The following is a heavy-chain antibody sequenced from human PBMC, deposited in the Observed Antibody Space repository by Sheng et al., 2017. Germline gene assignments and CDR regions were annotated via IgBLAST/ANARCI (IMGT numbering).Heavy chain of an antibody. CDR2: ISSSGTTI. D-gene: IGHD4-17*01. CDR3: AREDDYDSFDY. J-gene: IGHJ4*02. CDR1: GFTFSSYD. V-gene: IGHV3-48*03. Sequence: EVQVVESGGGLVQPGGSLRLSCAASGFTFSSYDMNWVRQAPGKGLEWVSYISSSGTTIYYADSVRGRFTISRDNAKNSLYLQMNSLRAEDTAIYYCAREDDYDSFDYWGQGTLVTVSS.